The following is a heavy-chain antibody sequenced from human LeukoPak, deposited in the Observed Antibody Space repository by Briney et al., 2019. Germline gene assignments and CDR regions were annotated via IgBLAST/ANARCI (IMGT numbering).Heavy chain of an antibody. J-gene: IGHJ4*02. V-gene: IGHV3-66*01. D-gene: IGHD3-22*01. CDR2: IYSGGST. CDR3: ARFSYYDSGATYFDY. Sequence: PGGSLRLSCAASGFTVSSNYMAWVRQAPGKGLEWVSVIYSGGSTYYADSVKGRVTISRDNSKNTLHLQMNSLRAEDTAVYYCARFSYYDSGATYFDYWGQGTLVTVYS. CDR1: GFTVSSNY.